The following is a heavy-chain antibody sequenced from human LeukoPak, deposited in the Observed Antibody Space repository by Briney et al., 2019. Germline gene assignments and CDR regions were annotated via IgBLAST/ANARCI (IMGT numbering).Heavy chain of an antibody. V-gene: IGHV4-61*02. CDR3: ARGKDWNFD. J-gene: IGHJ4*02. Sequence: PSQTLSLTCTVSGGSISSGSYYWSWIRQPAGKGLEWIGRIYASGSTNYNPSLKSRVTISLDTSKNQFSLKLSSVTAADTAVYYCARGKDWNFDWGQGTLVTVSS. CDR1: GGSISSGSYY. D-gene: IGHD1-7*01. CDR2: IYASGST.